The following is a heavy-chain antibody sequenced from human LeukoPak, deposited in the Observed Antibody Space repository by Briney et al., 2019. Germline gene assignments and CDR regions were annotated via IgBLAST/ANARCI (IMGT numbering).Heavy chain of an antibody. D-gene: IGHD3-9*01. CDR2: IKQDGSEK. Sequence: HPGGSLRLSCAASGFSFSSYWMSWVRQAPGKRLEWVANIKQDGSEKYYVDSVKGRFTISRDNAKNSLYLQVTSLRAEDTAVYYCARGRKYYDIPVSLEYWGQGTLVTVSS. CDR3: ARGRKYYDIPVSLEY. J-gene: IGHJ4*02. V-gene: IGHV3-7*01. CDR1: GFSFSSYW.